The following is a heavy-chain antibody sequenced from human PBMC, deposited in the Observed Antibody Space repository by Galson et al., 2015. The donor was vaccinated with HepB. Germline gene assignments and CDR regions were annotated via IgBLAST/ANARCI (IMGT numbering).Heavy chain of an antibody. CDR2: ISGSGGST. CDR1: GFTFSSYA. V-gene: IGHV3-23*01. CDR3: AKDLSGWYWGGTELDY. J-gene: IGHJ4*02. D-gene: IGHD6-19*01. Sequence: SLRLSCAASGFTFSSYAMSWVRQAPGKGLEWVSAISGSGGSTYYADSVKGRFTISRDNSKNTLYLQMNSLRAEDTAVYYCAKDLSGWYWGGTELDYWGQGTLVTVSS.